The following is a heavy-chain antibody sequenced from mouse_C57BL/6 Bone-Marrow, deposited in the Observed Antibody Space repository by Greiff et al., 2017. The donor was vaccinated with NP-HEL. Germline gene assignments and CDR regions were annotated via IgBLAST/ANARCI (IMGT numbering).Heavy chain of an antibody. J-gene: IGHJ2*01. CDR1: GYTFTSYG. D-gene: IGHD1-1*01. CDR2: IYPRSGNT. V-gene: IGHV1-81*01. Sequence: VQLVESGAELARPGASVKLSCKASGYTFTSYGISWVKQRTGQGLEWIGEIYPRSGNTYYNEKFKGKATLTADKSSSTAYMELRSLTSEDSAVYFCARHYGSSYNFDYWGQGTTLTVSS. CDR3: ARHYGSSYNFDY.